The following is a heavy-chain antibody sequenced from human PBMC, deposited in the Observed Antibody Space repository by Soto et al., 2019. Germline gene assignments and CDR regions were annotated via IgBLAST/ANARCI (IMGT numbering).Heavy chain of an antibody. J-gene: IGHJ6*02. CDR1: GLTFSNAW. CDR2: IKSKTDGGTT. D-gene: IGHD2-21*02. Sequence: GGSLRLSCAASGLTFSNAWMSWVRQAPGKGLEWVGRIKSKTDGGTTDYAAPVKGRFTISRDDSKNTLYLQMNSLKTEDTAVYYCTTASDYYYYYGMDVWGQGTTVTVSS. CDR3: TTASDYYYYYGMDV. V-gene: IGHV3-15*01.